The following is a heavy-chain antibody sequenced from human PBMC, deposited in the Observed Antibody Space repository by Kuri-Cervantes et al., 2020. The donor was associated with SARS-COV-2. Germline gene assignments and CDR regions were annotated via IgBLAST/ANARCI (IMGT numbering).Heavy chain of an antibody. J-gene: IGHJ4*02. D-gene: IGHD2-15*01. Sequence: SETLSLTCTVSGGSISSSSYYWGWIRQPPGKGLEWIGSIYYSGSIYYNPSLKSRVTISVDTSKNQFSLKLSSVTAADTAVYYCARQSVVASDDWGQGTLVTVSS. CDR1: GGSISSSSYY. CDR3: ARQSVVASDD. V-gene: IGHV4-39*01. CDR2: IYYSGSI.